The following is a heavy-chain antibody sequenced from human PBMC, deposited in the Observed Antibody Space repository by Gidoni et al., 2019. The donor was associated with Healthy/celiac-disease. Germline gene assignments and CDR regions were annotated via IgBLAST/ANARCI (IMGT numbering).Heavy chain of an antibody. V-gene: IGHV4-59*08. Sequence: QVQLQESGPGLVKPSETLSLTCTGSGGSISSYYWSWIRQPPGKGLEWIGYIYNSGSTKYNPSLKSRVTISVDTSKNQFSLKLSSVTATDTAVYYCARHPLVWGPRGFVDYWGQGTLVTVSS. CDR3: ARHPLVWGPRGFVDY. CDR2: IYNSGST. D-gene: IGHD7-27*01. CDR1: GGSISSYY. J-gene: IGHJ4*02.